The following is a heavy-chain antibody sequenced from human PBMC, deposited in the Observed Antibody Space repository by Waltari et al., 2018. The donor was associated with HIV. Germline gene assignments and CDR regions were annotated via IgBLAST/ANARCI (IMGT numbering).Heavy chain of an antibody. D-gene: IGHD3-10*01. V-gene: IGHV1-18*01. CDR2: ISVYNGNT. CDR1: GYTFISYG. Sequence: QVQLVQSGGEVKKPGASVKVSCKASGYTFISYGISWVRQAPGKGLEWMGWISVYNGNTNYAQKFQGRVTMTTDSSTSTAYMEVRSLRSDDTAVYYCARVSGSGYYGMDAWGQGTTVTVSS. J-gene: IGHJ6*02. CDR3: ARVSGSGYYGMDA.